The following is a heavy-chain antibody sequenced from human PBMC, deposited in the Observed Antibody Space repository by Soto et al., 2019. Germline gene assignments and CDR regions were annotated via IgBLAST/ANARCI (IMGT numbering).Heavy chain of an antibody. D-gene: IGHD3-10*01. CDR3: ARGIREYYGSGSYPYYYYGMDV. J-gene: IGHJ6*02. Sequence: SETLSLTCAVSGGSISSGGYSWSWIRQPPGKGLEWIGYIYHSGSTYYNPSLKSRVTISVDRSKNQFSLKLSSVTAADTAVYYCARGIREYYGSGSYPYYYYGMDVWGQGTTVTVSS. CDR1: GGSISSGGYS. V-gene: IGHV4-30-2*01. CDR2: IYHSGST.